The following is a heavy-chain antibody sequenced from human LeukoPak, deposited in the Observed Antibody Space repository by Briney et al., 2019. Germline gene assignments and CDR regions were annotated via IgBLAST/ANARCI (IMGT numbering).Heavy chain of an antibody. CDR3: ARVRMTTVTRDFDY. V-gene: IGHV4-39*07. Sequence: SETLSLTCTVSGGSISSSSYYWGWIRQPPGKGLEWIGSIYYSGSTYYNPSLKSRVTISVDTSKNQFSLKLSSVTAADTAVYYCARVRMTTVTRDFDYWGQGTLVTVSS. CDR1: GGSISSSSYY. J-gene: IGHJ4*02. D-gene: IGHD4-17*01. CDR2: IYYSGST.